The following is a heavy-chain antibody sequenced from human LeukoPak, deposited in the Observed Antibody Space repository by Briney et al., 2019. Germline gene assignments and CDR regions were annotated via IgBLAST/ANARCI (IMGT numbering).Heavy chain of an antibody. CDR1: GDSISRYY. D-gene: IGHD3-3*01. Sequence: PSETLSLTCTVSGDSISRYYWNWIRQPPGKGLEWIGYIYYSGSTNYNPSLKSRVTISADTSKNQFSLKLSSVTAADTAVYYCARRDFWSGYYFDYWGQGTLVTVSS. J-gene: IGHJ4*02. CDR3: ARRDFWSGYYFDY. V-gene: IGHV4-59*01. CDR2: IYYSGST.